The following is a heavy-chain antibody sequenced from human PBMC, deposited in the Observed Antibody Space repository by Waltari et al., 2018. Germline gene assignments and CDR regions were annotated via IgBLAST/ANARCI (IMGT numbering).Heavy chain of an antibody. D-gene: IGHD5-18*01. CDR1: GFTFSSYW. Sequence: EVQLVESGGGLVQPGGSLRLSCAASGFTFSSYWMHWARQAPGKGLVWVSRINSEGRSTSYADSVKGRFTISRDNAKNTLYLQMNSLRAEDTAVYYCARVAVQLWGNGYFDLWGRGTLVTVSS. CDR3: ARVAVQLWGNGYFDL. V-gene: IGHV3-74*01. CDR2: INSEGRST. J-gene: IGHJ2*01.